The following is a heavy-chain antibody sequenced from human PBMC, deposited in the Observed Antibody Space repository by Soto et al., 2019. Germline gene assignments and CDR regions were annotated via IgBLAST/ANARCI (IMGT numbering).Heavy chain of an antibody. CDR3: ASDPFDCGADSPSNY. J-gene: IGHJ4*02. CDR1: GFTFSKYR. D-gene: IGHD2-21*02. Sequence: EVQLVESGGGLVKPGGSLRLSCAASGFTFSKYRMNWVRQAPGKGLEWVSYISNSSSSKFYADSVKDRFTISRDNAKSLLSLQMNSMRAEDTAVYYCASDPFDCGADSPSNYWGQGTRVTVSS. V-gene: IGHV3-21*06. CDR2: ISNSSSSK.